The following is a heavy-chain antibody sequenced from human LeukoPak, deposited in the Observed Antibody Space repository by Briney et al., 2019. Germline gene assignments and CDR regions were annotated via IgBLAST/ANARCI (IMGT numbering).Heavy chain of an antibody. J-gene: IGHJ3*01. CDR3: AKGGRGGYNIAFDV. V-gene: IGHV3-23*01. Sequence: PGGSLRLSCAASGFTLSNSAMTWVRQAPGKGLEWVSGFSATDGNANYADSVRGRFTISRDNSKNTLHLQMNSLGPEDTALYYCAKGGRGGYNIAFDVWGQGTMVTVSS. CDR2: FSATDGNA. D-gene: IGHD5-24*01. CDR1: GFTLSNSA.